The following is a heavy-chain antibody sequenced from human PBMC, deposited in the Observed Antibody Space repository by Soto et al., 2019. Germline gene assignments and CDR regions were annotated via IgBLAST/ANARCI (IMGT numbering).Heavy chain of an antibody. J-gene: IGHJ6*02. CDR2: IYSGGST. Sequence: TGGSLRLSCAASGFTVSSNYMSWVRQAPGKGLEWVSVIYSGGSTYYADSVKGRFTISRDNSKNTLYLQMNSLRAEDTAVYYCARGGRDSSGYSDYYYYGMDVWGQGTTVTVSS. CDR1: GFTVSSNY. D-gene: IGHD3-22*01. V-gene: IGHV3-53*01. CDR3: ARGGRDSSGYSDYYYYGMDV.